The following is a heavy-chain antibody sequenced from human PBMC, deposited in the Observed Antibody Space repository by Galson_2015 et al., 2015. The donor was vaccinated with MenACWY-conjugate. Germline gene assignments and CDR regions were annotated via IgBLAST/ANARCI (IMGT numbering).Heavy chain of an antibody. CDR2: ISGDGRIT. CDR1: GFTFSDYW. Sequence: SLRLSCAASGFTFSDYWMHWVRQAPGKGLVWVPRISGDGRITTYGDSGRGRFTFSRDNAKSTGYLQMNNLRAEDTAVYYCARDRHTTDGDWFDRWGQGTLVTVSS. D-gene: IGHD4-17*01. V-gene: IGHV3-74*03. J-gene: IGHJ5*02. CDR3: ARDRHTTDGDWFDR.